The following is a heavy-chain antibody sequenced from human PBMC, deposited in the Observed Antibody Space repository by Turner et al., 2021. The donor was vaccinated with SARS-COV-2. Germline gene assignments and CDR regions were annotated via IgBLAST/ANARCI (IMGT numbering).Heavy chain of an antibody. CDR1: GDTLTELS. J-gene: IGHJ5*02. Sequence: QVQLVQSGAEVKKPGASVKVSCTVSGDTLTELSMHWVRQAPGKGLEWMGGFDPEDGETIYAQKFKGRVTMTEDTYTDTAYMELSSLRSEDTAVYYCATLPSPHHDFWSGYYVFDPWGQGTLVTVSS. V-gene: IGHV1-24*01. CDR3: ATLPSPHHDFWSGYYVFDP. CDR2: FDPEDGET. D-gene: IGHD3-3*01.